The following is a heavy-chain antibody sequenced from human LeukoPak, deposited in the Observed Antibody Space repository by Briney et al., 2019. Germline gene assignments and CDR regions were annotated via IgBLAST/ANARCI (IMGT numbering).Heavy chain of an antibody. V-gene: IGHV3-7*04. Sequence: PGGSLRLSCAASGFTFSSFWMSWVRQAPGKGLEWVANIKQDGSEKYYVDSVKGRFTISRDNAKNSLYLQMNSLRAEDTAVYYCARGDCSGGSCYSDAFDIWGQGTMVTVSS. J-gene: IGHJ3*02. CDR3: ARGDCSGGSCYSDAFDI. CDR2: IKQDGSEK. D-gene: IGHD2-15*01. CDR1: GFTFSSFW.